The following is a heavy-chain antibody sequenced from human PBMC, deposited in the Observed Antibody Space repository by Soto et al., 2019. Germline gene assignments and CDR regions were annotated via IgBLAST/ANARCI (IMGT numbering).Heavy chain of an antibody. Sequence: PGGSLRLSCAASGFTFSSYAMNWVRQAPGKGLEWVSVISGSGGSTYYSDSVKGRFTISRDSSKNTLYLQMNSLRADDTAVYYCARAVAGPNYPLYLVYWGQGALVTVSS. J-gene: IGHJ4*02. CDR1: GFTFSSYA. V-gene: IGHV3-23*01. D-gene: IGHD6-19*01. CDR2: ISGSGGST. CDR3: ARAVAGPNYPLYLVY.